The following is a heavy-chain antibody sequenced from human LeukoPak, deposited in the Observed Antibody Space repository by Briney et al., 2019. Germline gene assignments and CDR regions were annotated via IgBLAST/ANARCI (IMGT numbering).Heavy chain of an antibody. D-gene: IGHD1-1*01. V-gene: IGHV1-46*01. CDR2: INPSGGST. CDR1: GYTFTGYY. Sequence: ASVKVSCKAPGYTFTGYYMHWVRQAPGQGLEWMGIINPSGGSTSYAQKFQGRVTMTRDTSTSTVYMELSSLRSEDTAVYYCARDRLEDRYYYYYGMDVWGQGTTVTVSS. CDR3: ARDRLEDRYYYYYGMDV. J-gene: IGHJ6*02.